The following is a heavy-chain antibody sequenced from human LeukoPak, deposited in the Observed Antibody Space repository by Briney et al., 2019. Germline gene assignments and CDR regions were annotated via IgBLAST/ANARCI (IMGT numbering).Heavy chain of an antibody. V-gene: IGHV3-30*18. D-gene: IGHD2/OR15-2a*01. Sequence: GRSLRLSRAASGXTFSRYGVHWVRQAPGKGLEAVMVLSSDGSNQYYADPVKGRFTISRDSSRNTLYLQMNSLRAEDTAVYYCAKVEGRDSIDFWGQGSLVTVSS. CDR2: LSSDGSNQ. CDR3: AKVEGRDSIDF. CDR1: GXTFSRYG. J-gene: IGHJ4*02.